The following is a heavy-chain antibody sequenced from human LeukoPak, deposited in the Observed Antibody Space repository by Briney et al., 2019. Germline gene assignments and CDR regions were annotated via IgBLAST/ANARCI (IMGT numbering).Heavy chain of an antibody. Sequence: AGGSLRLSCAASGFAFNTYSMSWVRRAPGKGLEWVSSISSSALYIYYADSVKGRFTISRDNAKNSLSLQMNSLRAEDTAVYYCARGGPWFDYWGQGTLVTVSS. D-gene: IGHD3-16*01. CDR1: GFAFNTYS. J-gene: IGHJ4*02. CDR3: ARGGPWFDY. V-gene: IGHV3-21*01. CDR2: ISSSALYI.